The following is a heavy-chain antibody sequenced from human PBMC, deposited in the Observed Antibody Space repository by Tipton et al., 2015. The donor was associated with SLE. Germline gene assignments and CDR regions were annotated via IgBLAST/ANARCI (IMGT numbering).Heavy chain of an antibody. J-gene: IGHJ3*02. Sequence: TLSLTCTVSSGSISSYYWSWIRQPPGKGLEWIGYIYYSGSTNYNPSLKSRVTISVDTSKNQFSLKLSSVTAADTAVYYCASARVGATDAFDIWGQGTMVTVSS. CDR3: ASARVGATDAFDI. D-gene: IGHD1-26*01. V-gene: IGHV4-59*08. CDR1: SGSISSYY. CDR2: IYYSGST.